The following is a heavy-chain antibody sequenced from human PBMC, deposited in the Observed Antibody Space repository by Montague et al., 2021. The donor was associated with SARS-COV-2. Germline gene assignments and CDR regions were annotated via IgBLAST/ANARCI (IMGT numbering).Heavy chain of an antibody. CDR3: ARRHIVASNRAFDY. D-gene: IGHD2-21*01. J-gene: IGHJ4*02. V-gene: IGHV4-38-2*02. CDR1: GDSITNNYY. Sequence: SETLSLTCTVSGDSITNNYYWGWIRQPPGKGLEWIGTIYHSGTTYYNPSLKRRVTISVDTSNNQFSLKLTSVTAADTAVYYCARRHIVASNRAFDYWGQGTRVTVSS. CDR2: IYHSGTT.